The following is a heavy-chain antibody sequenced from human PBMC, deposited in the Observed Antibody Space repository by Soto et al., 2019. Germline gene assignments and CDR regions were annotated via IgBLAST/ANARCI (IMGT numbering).Heavy chain of an antibody. CDR1: GFTFSSYA. CDR2: ISYDGSNK. Sequence: GGSLRLSCAASGFTFSSYAMHWVRQAPGKGLEWVAVISYDGSNKYYADSVKGRFTISRDNSKNTLYLQMNSLRAEDTAVYYCAKADDLGYWGQGTLVTVSS. V-gene: IGHV3-30-3*01. CDR3: AKADDLGY. D-gene: IGHD3-3*01. J-gene: IGHJ4*02.